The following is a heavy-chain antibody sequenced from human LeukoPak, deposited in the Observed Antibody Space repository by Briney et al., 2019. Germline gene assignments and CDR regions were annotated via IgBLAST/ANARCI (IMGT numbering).Heavy chain of an antibody. CDR2: INSDGSST. V-gene: IGHV3-74*01. D-gene: IGHD3-3*01. J-gene: IGHJ6*02. CDR1: GFTFSSYW. CDR3: AKDRGYYDFWSGYYGHYYGMDV. Sequence: PGGSLRLSCAASGFTFSSYWMHWVRQAPGKGLVWVSRINSDGSSTSYADSVKGRFTISRDNAKNTLYLQMNSLRAEDTAVYYCAKDRGYYDFWSGYYGHYYGMDVWGQGTTVTVSS.